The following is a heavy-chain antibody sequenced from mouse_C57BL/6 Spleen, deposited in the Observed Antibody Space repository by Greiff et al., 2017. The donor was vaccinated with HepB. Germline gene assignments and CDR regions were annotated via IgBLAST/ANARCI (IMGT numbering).Heavy chain of an antibody. CDR3: ARFRNYGSHYFDY. Sequence: VQLQQPGAELVRPGSSVKLSCKASGYTFTSYWMHWVKQRPIQGLEWIGNIDPSDSETHYNQKFKDKATLTVDKSSSTAYMQLSSLTSEDSAVYYCARFRNYGSHYFDYWGQGTTLTVSS. CDR2: IDPSDSET. V-gene: IGHV1-52*01. CDR1: GYTFTSYW. J-gene: IGHJ2*01. D-gene: IGHD1-1*01.